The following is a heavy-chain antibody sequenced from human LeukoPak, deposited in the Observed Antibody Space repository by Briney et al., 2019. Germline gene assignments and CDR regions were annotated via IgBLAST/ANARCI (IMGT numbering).Heavy chain of an antibody. J-gene: IGHJ4*01. CDR2: MRSDGSTK. D-gene: IGHD3-22*01. CDR3: AKGYDSSGFYLDY. Sequence: GGSLRLSCAASGFTFSNYAMHWVRQAPGKGLEWVAYMRSDGSTKYYADSVKGRFTISRDNSKNTLYVQMSSLRAEDTAVYYCAKGYDSSGFYLDYWGHGTLVTVSS. V-gene: IGHV3-30*02. CDR1: GFTFSNYA.